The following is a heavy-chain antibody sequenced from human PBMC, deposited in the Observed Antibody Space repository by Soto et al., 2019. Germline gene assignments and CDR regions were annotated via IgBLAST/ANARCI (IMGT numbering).Heavy chain of an antibody. J-gene: IGHJ6*03. CDR3: ASEVPAVGRHYYYYYMDV. Sequence: GGSLRLSCAASGFTFSDHYMDWVRQAPGKGLEWVGRTRNKANSYTTEYAASVKGRFTISRDDSKNSLYLQMNSLKTEDTAVYYCASEVPAVGRHYYYYYMDVWGKGTTVTVSS. CDR1: GFTFSDHY. V-gene: IGHV3-72*01. D-gene: IGHD2-2*01. CDR2: TRNKANSYTT.